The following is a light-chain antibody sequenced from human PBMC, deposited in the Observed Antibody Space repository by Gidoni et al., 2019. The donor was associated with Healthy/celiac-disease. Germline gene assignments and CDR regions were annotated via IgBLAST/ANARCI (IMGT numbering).Light chain of an antibody. CDR1: QGMSSY. CDR3: QQLNSYPIT. V-gene: IGKV1-9*01. J-gene: IGKJ5*01. CDR2: AAS. Sequence: DIQLTQSPSFLSTSVGDRVTITCRASQGMSSYLAWYQQKPGKATKLLIYAASTLQSGVPSRFSGSGSGTEFTLTISSLQPEDFATYYCQQLNSYPITFGQGTRLEIK.